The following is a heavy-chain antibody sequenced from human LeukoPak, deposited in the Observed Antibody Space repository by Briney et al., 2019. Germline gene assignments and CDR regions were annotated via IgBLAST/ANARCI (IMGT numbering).Heavy chain of an antibody. Sequence: GRSLRLSCAASGFTFSNYGMHWVRQAPDKGLEWVAVISYDGSRKYYADSVKGRFTISRDNSKNTLYLQMSSLRAEDTALYYCARLRGNIAFDIWGQGTMVTVSS. CDR1: GFTFSNYG. CDR2: ISYDGSRK. CDR3: ARLRGNIAFDI. V-gene: IGHV3-30*03. J-gene: IGHJ3*02.